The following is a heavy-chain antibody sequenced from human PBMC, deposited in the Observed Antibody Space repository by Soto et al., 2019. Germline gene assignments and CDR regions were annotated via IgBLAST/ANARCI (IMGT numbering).Heavy chain of an antibody. Sequence: EASVKVSCKASGGTFSSYAISWVRQAPGQGLEWMGGVIPIFGTANYAQKFQGRVTITADESTSTAYMELSSLRSEDTAVYYCARDWVVRSLFDIWGQGTMVTVS. CDR3: ARDWVVRSLFDI. CDR1: GGTFSSYA. CDR2: VIPIFGTA. J-gene: IGHJ3*02. D-gene: IGHD3-10*01. V-gene: IGHV1-69*13.